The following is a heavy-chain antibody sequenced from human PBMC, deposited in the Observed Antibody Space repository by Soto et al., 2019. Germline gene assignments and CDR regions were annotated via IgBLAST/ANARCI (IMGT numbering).Heavy chain of an antibody. J-gene: IGHJ4*02. Sequence: QVQLVQSGAEVKRPGSSVKVSCKASGDTFSFYSINWVRQAPGLGLEWMGRVNPILSMSNYAQRFQGRVTMTADKSTSTAYMELSGLTSEDTAMYYCAPSSGSGYRAFDYWGQGALVTVSS. CDR3: APSSGSGYRAFDY. D-gene: IGHD3-10*01. CDR1: GDTFSFYS. V-gene: IGHV1-69*04. CDR2: VNPILSMS.